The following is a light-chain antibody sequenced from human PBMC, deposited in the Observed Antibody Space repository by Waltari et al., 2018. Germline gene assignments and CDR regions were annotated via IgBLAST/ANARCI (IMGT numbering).Light chain of an antibody. Sequence: QSALTQPASVSGSPGQSIPISCPGSRSDVGCSDLVSWYLQHPGKAPKLIIYEVSKRPSGVSNRFSGSKSGNTASLTISGLQAEDEADYYCYSYAGGSVFGTGTKVTVL. V-gene: IGLV2-23*02. CDR3: YSYAGGSV. CDR2: EVS. CDR1: RSDVGCSDL. J-gene: IGLJ1*01.